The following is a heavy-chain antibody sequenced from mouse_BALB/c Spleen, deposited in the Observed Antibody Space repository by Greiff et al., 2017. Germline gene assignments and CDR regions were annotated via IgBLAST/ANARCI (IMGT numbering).Heavy chain of an antibody. V-gene: IGHV1S56*01. CDR2: IYPGNVNT. D-gene: IGHD1-1*01. Sequence: QVHVKQSGPELVKPGASVRISCKASGYTFTSYYIHWVKQRPGQGLEWIGWIYPGNVNTKYNEKFKGKATLTADKSSSTAYMQLSSLTSEDSAVYFCARGVITTVVAPFDYWGQGTTLTVSS. CDR1: GYTFTSYY. CDR3: ARGVITTVVAPFDY. J-gene: IGHJ2*01.